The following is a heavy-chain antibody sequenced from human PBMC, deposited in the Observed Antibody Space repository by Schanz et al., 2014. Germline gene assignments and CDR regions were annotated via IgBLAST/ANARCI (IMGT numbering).Heavy chain of an antibody. D-gene: IGHD6-13*01. J-gene: IGHJ5*02. Sequence: VQLVESGGGLVQPGGSLRLSCAVSGFTVNTNYMSWVRQAPGKGLEWVSSLSGGSSYIFYADSVKGRFTISRDNARYSLYLEMNSLRAEDTAVYYCARGRARQLVHWFDPWGQGTLVTVSS. CDR3: ARGRARQLVHWFDP. CDR2: LSGGSSYI. CDR1: GFTVNTNY. V-gene: IGHV3-21*01.